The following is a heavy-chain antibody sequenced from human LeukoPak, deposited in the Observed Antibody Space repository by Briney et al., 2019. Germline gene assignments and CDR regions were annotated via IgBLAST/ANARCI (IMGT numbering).Heavy chain of an antibody. CDR3: ARGGAAAGTGYYYYYMDV. J-gene: IGHJ6*03. Sequence: SETLSLTCTVSGGSIRSFYWTWIRQPPGKGLEWIGRIYTSGSTNYNPSLKSRVTMSVDTSKNQFSLKLSSVTAADTAVYYCARGGAAAGTGYYYYYMDVWGKGTTVTISS. CDR1: GGSIRSFY. CDR2: IYTSGST. D-gene: IGHD6-13*01. V-gene: IGHV4-4*07.